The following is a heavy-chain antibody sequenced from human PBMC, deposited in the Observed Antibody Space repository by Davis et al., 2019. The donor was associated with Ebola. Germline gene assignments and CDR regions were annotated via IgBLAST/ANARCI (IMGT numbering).Heavy chain of an antibody. J-gene: IGHJ4*02. Sequence: PGGSLRLSCAASGFTFSSYGMHWVRQAPGKGLEWVAVISYDGSNKYYADSVKGRFTISRDNSKNTLYLQMNSLRAEDTAVYYCAKDPRRVPAAALFGTFFDYWGQGTLVTVSS. CDR2: ISYDGSNK. V-gene: IGHV3-30*18. CDR1: GFTFSSYG. D-gene: IGHD2-2*01. CDR3: AKDPRRVPAAALFGTFFDY.